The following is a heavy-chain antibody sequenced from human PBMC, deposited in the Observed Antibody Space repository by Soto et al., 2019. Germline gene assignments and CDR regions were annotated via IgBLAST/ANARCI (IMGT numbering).Heavy chain of an antibody. D-gene: IGHD3-22*01. CDR1: GFTFSSYW. V-gene: IGHV3-74*01. CDR3: AKSNSYYYDSSGYGTRRYFDY. J-gene: IGHJ4*02. CDR2: INSDGSST. Sequence: GGSLRLSCAASGFTFSSYWMHWVRQAPGKGLVWVSRINSDGSSTSYADSVKGRFTISRDNAKNTLYLQMNSLRAEDTAVYYCAKSNSYYYDSSGYGTRRYFDYWGQGTLVTVS.